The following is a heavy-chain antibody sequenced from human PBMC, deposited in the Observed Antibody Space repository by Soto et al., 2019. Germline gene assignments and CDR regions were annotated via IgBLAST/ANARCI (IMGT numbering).Heavy chain of an antibody. Sequence: QVQLVESGGGLVKPGGSLRLSCAASGFSISDHYMSWIRQAPGKGLEWVSYSSNSGTFTKYADSVKGRFSISRDNAKNSLYLEINSLRGEDTAVYYCARDWQERSWGYYFDYWGQGTLVTVSS. J-gene: IGHJ4*02. D-gene: IGHD1-1*01. CDR3: ARDWQERSWGYYFDY. V-gene: IGHV3-11*06. CDR2: SSNSGTFT. CDR1: GFSISDHY.